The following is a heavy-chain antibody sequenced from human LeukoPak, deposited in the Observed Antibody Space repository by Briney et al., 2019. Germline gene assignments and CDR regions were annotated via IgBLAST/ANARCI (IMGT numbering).Heavy chain of an antibody. CDR2: IIPIFGTA. CDR1: GGTFSSYA. V-gene: IGHV1-69*01. J-gene: IGHJ4*02. CDR3: ARVYYYDSSDSGYFDY. Sequence: SVKVSCKASGGTFSSYAISWVRQAPGQGLEWMGGIIPIFGTANYAQKFQGRVTITADESTSTAYMELSSLRSEDTAVYYCARVYYYDSSDSGYFDYWGQGTLVTVSS. D-gene: IGHD3-22*01.